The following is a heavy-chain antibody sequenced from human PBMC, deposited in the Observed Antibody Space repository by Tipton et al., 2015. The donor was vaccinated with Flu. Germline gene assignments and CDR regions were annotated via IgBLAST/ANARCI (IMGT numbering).Heavy chain of an antibody. CDR2: IYTNANT. CDR3: ARGGQFLSDRHFGP. J-gene: IGHJ5*02. V-gene: IGHV4-61*02. Sequence: TLSLTCTVSGGSITRGSYYYNWIRQAAGKGLEWIGRIYTNANTNYKPSLRSRVTISIDRSKNQFSLSLSSVTAADTAVYYCARGGQFLSDRHFGPWGQGTLVTVSS. CDR1: GGSITRGSYY. D-gene: IGHD3-10*01.